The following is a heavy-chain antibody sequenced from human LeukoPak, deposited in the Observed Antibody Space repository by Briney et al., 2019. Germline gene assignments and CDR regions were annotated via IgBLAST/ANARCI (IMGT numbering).Heavy chain of an antibody. CDR3: ARDGRGAEVDF. Sequence: PSETLSLTCAVYGGSFSGYYWSWIRQPPGKGLEWIGEINHSGSTNYNPSLKSRVTISVDTSKNQFSLKLSSVTAADTAVYYCARDGRGAEVDFWGQGTLVTVSS. D-gene: IGHD3-10*01. V-gene: IGHV4-34*01. J-gene: IGHJ4*02. CDR1: GGSFSGYY. CDR2: INHSGST.